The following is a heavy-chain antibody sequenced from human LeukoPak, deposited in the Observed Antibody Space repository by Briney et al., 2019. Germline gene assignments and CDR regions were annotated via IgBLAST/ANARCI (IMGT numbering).Heavy chain of an antibody. V-gene: IGHV4-30-4*08. CDR1: GGSISSGDYY. Sequence: PSQTLSLTCTVSGGSISSGDYYWSWIRQPPGKGLEWIGYIYYSGSTYYNPSLKSRVTISVDTSKNPFSLKLSSVTAADTAVYYCAREPSLLEWPMGSYMDVWGKGTTVTVSS. CDR2: IYYSGST. CDR3: AREPSLLEWPMGSYMDV. D-gene: IGHD3-3*01. J-gene: IGHJ6*03.